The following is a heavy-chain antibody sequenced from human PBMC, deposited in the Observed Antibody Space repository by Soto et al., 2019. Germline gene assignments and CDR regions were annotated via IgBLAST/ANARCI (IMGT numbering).Heavy chain of an antibody. CDR3: ARDHPDTTGSTNGMDL. CDR2: IWFDGSEK. Sequence: GGSLRLSCATFGFTFSNYDIHWVRQTPGKGLEWVALIWFDGSEKHYADSVRGRFTTSRDSPGNTVYLQMNSLRIEDTGVYYCARDHPDTTGSTNGMDLWGQGTTVTVSS. J-gene: IGHJ6*02. CDR1: GFTFSNYD. D-gene: IGHD1-1*01. V-gene: IGHV3-33*08.